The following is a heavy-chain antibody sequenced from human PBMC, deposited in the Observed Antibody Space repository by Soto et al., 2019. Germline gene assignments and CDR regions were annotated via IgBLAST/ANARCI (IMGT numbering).Heavy chain of an antibody. CDR1: GFTFSSYS. V-gene: IGHV3-21*01. CDR3: ARDRQLRYFDWLLEPYYYYGMDV. J-gene: IGHJ6*02. D-gene: IGHD3-9*01. Sequence: PGGSLRLSCAASGFTFSSYSMNWVRQAPGKGLEWVSSISSSSYIYYADSVKGRFTISRDNAKNSLYLQMNSLRAEDTAVYYCARDRQLRYFDWLLEPYYYYGMDVWGQGTTVTVSS. CDR2: ISSSSYI.